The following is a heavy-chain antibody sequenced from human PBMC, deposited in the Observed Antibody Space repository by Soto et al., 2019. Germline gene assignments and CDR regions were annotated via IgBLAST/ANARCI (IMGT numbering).Heavy chain of an antibody. CDR3: ASDLPDYGDYVSNYMDV. CDR2: ISSSSSTI. CDR1: GFTFSSCS. Sequence: GGSLRLSCAASGFTFSSCSMNWVRQAPGKGLEWVSYISSSSSTIYYADSVKGRFTISRDNAKNSLYLQMNSLRAEDTAVYYCASDLPDYGDYVSNYMDVWGKGTTVTVSS. J-gene: IGHJ6*03. V-gene: IGHV3-48*01. D-gene: IGHD4-17*01.